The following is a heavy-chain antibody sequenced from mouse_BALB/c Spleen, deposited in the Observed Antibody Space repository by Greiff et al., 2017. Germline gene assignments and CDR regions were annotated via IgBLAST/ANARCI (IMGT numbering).Heavy chain of an antibody. CDR3: ARTAYYFDY. CDR2: ISSGGGST. CDR1: GFAFSSYD. J-gene: IGHJ2*01. D-gene: IGHD1-2*01. Sequence: EVKLVESGGGLVKPGGSLKLSCAASGFAFSSYDMSWVRQTPEKRLEWVAYISSGGGSTYYPDTVKGRFTISRDNAKNTLYLQMSSLKSEDTAMYYCARTAYYFDYWGQGTTLTVSS. V-gene: IGHV5-12-1*01.